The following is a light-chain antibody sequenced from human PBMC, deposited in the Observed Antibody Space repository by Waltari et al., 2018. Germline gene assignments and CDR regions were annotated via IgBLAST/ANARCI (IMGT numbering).Light chain of an antibody. CDR3: QQYNDWPLT. CDR1: QTVSSN. CDR2: DAS. J-gene: IGKJ4*01. V-gene: IGKV3-15*01. Sequence: EIVMTQSAAPLSVSPGERATLSCRASQTVSSNLAWYLQKPGQAPRLLIYDASTRATGIPARFSGSGSGTEFALTISNLQSEDFAVYYCQQYNDWPLTFGGGTTVEIK.